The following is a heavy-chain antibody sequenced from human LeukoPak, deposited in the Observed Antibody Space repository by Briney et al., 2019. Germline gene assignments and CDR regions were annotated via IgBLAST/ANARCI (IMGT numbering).Heavy chain of an antibody. CDR3: AREQNFDWELYGMDV. CDR1: GFTFSSYG. J-gene: IGHJ6*04. V-gene: IGHV3-33*01. CDR2: IWYDGSNK. Sequence: GGPLRLSCAASGFTFSSYGMHWVRQAPGKGLEWVAVIWYDGSNKYYADSVKGRFTISRDNSKNTLYLQMNSLRAEDTAVYYCAREQNFDWELYGMDVWGKGTTVTVSS. D-gene: IGHD3-9*01.